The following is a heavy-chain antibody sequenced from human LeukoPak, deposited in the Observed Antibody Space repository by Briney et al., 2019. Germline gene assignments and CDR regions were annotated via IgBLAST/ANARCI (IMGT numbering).Heavy chain of an antibody. CDR1: GGPISSGDYY. CDR2: IYYSGST. J-gene: IGHJ3*02. D-gene: IGHD3-3*01. Sequence: KPSETLTLTCTVSGGPISSGDYYGSWIRRPPGKGLEWIGYIYYSGSTYYNPSLKSRVTISVHTSKNQFSLKLSSVTAAGAAVYYCARDRNYDFWSGFNDAFDIWGQGTMVTVSS. V-gene: IGHV4-30-4*08. CDR3: ARDRNYDFWSGFNDAFDI.